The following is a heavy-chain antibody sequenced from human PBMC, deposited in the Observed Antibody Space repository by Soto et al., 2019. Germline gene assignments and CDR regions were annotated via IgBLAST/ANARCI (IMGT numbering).Heavy chain of an antibody. J-gene: IGHJ4*02. CDR2: IYSDGST. CDR3: ARDMLGEMTTDFDQ. V-gene: IGHV3-53*01. CDR1: GLTVSSSY. Sequence: GGSMRLSSAASGLTVSSSYMSWVRQDPGKGLEWVSVIYSDGSTYYADPVKGRFTISRDNSKNTLFLQMNSLRAEDTAVYYCARDMLGEMTTDFDQWGQGTLVTVSS. D-gene: IGHD4-4*01.